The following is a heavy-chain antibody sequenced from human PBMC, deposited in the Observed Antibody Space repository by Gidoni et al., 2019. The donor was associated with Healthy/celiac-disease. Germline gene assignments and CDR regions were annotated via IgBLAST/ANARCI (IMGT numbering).Heavy chain of an antibody. CDR2: IYYSGST. D-gene: IGHD4-17*01. J-gene: IGHJ4*02. Sequence: QVQLQESCQGLVKPSETLSLTCTVSGGSISSYYWGWIRQPPGKGLEWIGYIYYSGSTNYNPSLKRRVPISVDTSKNQFSLKLSSVTAADPAVYYCARLDYGALPFDYWGQGTLVTVSS. V-gene: IGHV4-59*08. CDR1: GGSISSYY. CDR3: ARLDYGALPFDY.